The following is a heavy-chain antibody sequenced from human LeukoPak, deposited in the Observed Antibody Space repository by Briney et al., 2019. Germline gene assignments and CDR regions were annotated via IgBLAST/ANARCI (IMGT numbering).Heavy chain of an antibody. CDR1: GYTFTTYY. Sequence: ASVKVSCKTSGYTFTTYYIHWVRQAPGQGLEWMGSIYCSDGSTIYGQKFQGRVTITRDTSTSTVYMDLSGLRSEDTAVYYCAGDWELTYWGQGTLVTVSS. V-gene: IGHV1-46*01. D-gene: IGHD1-7*01. J-gene: IGHJ4*02. CDR3: AGDWELTY. CDR2: IYCSDGST.